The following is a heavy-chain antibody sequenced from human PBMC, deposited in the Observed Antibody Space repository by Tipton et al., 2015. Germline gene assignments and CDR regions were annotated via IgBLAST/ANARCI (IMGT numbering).Heavy chain of an antibody. J-gene: IGHJ6*02. CDR2: ISYTETS. CDR3: ARDLERGMDV. CDR1: GGSVTSGSYY. D-gene: IGHD3-3*01. Sequence: LRLSCSVSGGSVTSGSYYWSWIRQPPGKGLEWIGYISYTETSHYNPSLKSRVTISVDTSKNEFSLKLRSVTAADTAVYYCARDLERGMDVWGQGTTVTVSS. V-gene: IGHV4-61*01.